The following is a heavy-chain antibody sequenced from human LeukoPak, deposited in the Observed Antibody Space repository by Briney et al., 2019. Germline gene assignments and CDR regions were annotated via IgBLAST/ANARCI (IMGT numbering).Heavy chain of an antibody. V-gene: IGHV3-53*01. J-gene: IGHJ4*02. CDR1: GITVSSYY. D-gene: IGHD3-9*01. CDR3: ARGHYDVLAASYKWTPDY. CDR2: IYGGGTT. Sequence: GGSLRLSCAVSGITVSSYYMSWVRQAPGKGLEWVSIIYGGGTTYYTDSVKGRFTTSRDNAKNSLSLQLNSLRVEDTAVYYCARGHYDVLAASYKWTPDYWGQGTLVTVSS.